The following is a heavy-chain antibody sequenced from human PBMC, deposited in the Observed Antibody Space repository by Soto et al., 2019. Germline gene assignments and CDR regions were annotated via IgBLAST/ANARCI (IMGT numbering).Heavy chain of an antibody. CDR2: ISAYNGNT. J-gene: IGHJ4*02. CDR3: ARGTPDFWSGYSVDY. Sequence: QVQLVQSGAEVKKPGASVKVSCRASGSTFTSYGISGVRQAPGHGLGWMGWISAYNGNTKNARKLQGRVTMTTDTSTSTDYMELRSLRSGDTAVYYCARGTPDFWSGYSVDYWGQGTLVTVSS. V-gene: IGHV1-18*01. CDR1: GSTFTSYG. D-gene: IGHD3-3*01.